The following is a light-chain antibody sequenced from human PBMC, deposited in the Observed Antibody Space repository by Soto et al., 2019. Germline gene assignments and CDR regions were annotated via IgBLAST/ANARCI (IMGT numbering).Light chain of an antibody. CDR2: SDD. CDR3: AAWYASLSGHV. V-gene: IGLV1-47*02. CDR1: SSNIGSYP. J-gene: IGLJ1*01. Sequence: QSVLTQSPSASGTPGQRVTISCYGSSSNIGSYPVYWYQQLPGTAPKLLINSDDQRPSGVPDRFSASKSGTSASLAISGLRSEDEADYYCAAWYASLSGHVFGAGTKLTVL.